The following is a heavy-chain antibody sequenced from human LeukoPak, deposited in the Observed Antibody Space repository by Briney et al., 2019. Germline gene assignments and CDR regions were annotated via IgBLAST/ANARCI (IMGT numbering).Heavy chain of an antibody. V-gene: IGHV1-69*13. CDR3: ASRAVAGKGRYFQH. CDR1: GGTFSSYA. CDR2: IIPIFGTA. Sequence: SVKVSCKASGGTFSSYAINWVRQAPGQGLEWMGGIIPIFGTANYAQKFQGRVTITADESTSTAYMELSSLRSEDTAVYYCASRAVAGKGRYFQHWGQGTLVTVSS. J-gene: IGHJ1*01. D-gene: IGHD6-19*01.